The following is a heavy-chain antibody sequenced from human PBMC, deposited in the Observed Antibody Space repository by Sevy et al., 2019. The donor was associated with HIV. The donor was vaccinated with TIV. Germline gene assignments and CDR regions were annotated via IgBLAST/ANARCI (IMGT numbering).Heavy chain of an antibody. J-gene: IGHJ5*02. D-gene: IGHD5-12*01. CDR2: IHYTGTT. Sequence: SETLSLTCTVSGGSISAYHWSWIRQPPGKGLEYIGYIHYTGTTNYNPSLKSRVTISVDTSKNQFSLTLSSVTAADTALYYCARAPPVRRGDDSLNWFDPWGQGTLVTVSS. CDR3: ARAPPVRRGDDSLNWFDP. CDR1: GGSISAYH. V-gene: IGHV4-59*01.